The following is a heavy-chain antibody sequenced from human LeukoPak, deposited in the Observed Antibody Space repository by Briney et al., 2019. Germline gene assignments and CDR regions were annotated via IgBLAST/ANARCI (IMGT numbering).Heavy chain of an antibody. CDR2: ISSSSSYI. J-gene: IGHJ4*02. CDR1: GFTFSSYS. V-gene: IGHV3-21*01. CDR3: ARGDICWVAAPRRVDY. Sequence: GGSLRLSCAASGFTFSSYSTNRVRQAPGKGLEWVSSISSSSSYIYYADSVKGRFTISRDNAKNSLYLQMNSLRAEDTAVYYCARGDICWVAAPRRVDYWGQGTLVTVSS. D-gene: IGHD6-13*01.